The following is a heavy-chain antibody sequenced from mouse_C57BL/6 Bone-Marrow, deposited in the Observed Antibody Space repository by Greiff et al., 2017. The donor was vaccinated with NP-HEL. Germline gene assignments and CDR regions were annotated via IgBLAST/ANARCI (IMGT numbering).Heavy chain of an antibody. CDR1: GYTFTSYW. J-gene: IGHJ2*01. CDR3: ARSCGSDY. V-gene: IGHV1-61*01. Sequence: QVQLQQPGAELVRPGSSVKLSCKASGYTFTSYWMDWVKQRPGQGLEWIGNIYPSDSETHYNQKFKDKATLTVDKSSSTAYMQLSSLTSEDSAVYYCARSCGSDYWGQGTTLTVSS. D-gene: IGHD1-1*01. CDR2: IYPSDSET.